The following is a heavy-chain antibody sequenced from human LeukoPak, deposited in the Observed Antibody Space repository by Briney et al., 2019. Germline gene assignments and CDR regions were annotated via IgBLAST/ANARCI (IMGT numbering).Heavy chain of an antibody. J-gene: IGHJ3*02. V-gene: IGHV4-59*08. Sequence: SETLSLTCTVSGGSTSSYYWSWIRQPPGKGLEWIGYIYYSGSTNYNPSLKSRVTISVDTSKNQFSLKLSSVTAADTAVYYCARHLGSSGWYGAFDIWGQGTMVTVSS. CDR1: GGSTSSYY. CDR2: IYYSGST. CDR3: ARHLGSSGWYGAFDI. D-gene: IGHD6-19*01.